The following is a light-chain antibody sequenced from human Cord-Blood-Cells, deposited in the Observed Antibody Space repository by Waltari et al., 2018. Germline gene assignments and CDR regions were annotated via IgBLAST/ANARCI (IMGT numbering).Light chain of an antibody. V-gene: IGLV3-1*01. CDR3: QAWDSSTAWV. Sequence: SYELTQPPSVSVSPGQTASITCSGDNLGDKYACWYQQKPDQSPGLVIYQDSTRPSGNPERFSASNPGTTAPLTISGTQAMDEADYYCQAWDSSTAWVFGGGNKLTAL. J-gene: IGLJ3*02. CDR1: NLGDKY. CDR2: QDS.